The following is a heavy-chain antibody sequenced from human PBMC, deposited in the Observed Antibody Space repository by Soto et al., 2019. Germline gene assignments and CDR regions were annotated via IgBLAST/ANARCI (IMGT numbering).Heavy chain of an antibody. CDR2: IYPGDSDT. CDR1: GYSFTSYW. V-gene: IGHV5-51*01. CDR3: ARQTSYGGNYYYYGMDV. Sequence: GESLKISCKGSGYSFTSYWIGWVRQMPGKGLEWMGIIYPGDSDTRYSPSFQGQVTISAGKSISTAYLQWSSLKASDTAMYYCARQTSYGGNYYYYGMDVWGQGTTVTVS. D-gene: IGHD3-16*01. J-gene: IGHJ6*02.